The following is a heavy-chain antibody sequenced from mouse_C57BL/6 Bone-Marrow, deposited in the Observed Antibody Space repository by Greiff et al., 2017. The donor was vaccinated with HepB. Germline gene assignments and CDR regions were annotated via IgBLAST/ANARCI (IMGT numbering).Heavy chain of an antibody. V-gene: IGHV5-16*01. J-gene: IGHJ1*03. CDR3: ARDRTTVVAHWYFDV. CDR1: GFTFSDYY. CDR2: INYDGSST. D-gene: IGHD1-1*01. Sequence: EVHLVESEGGLVQPGSSMKLSCTASGFTFSDYYMAWVRQVPEKGLEWVANINYDGSSTYYLDSLKSRFIISRDNAKNILYLQMSSLKSEDTATYYCARDRTTVVAHWYFDVWGTGTTVTVSS.